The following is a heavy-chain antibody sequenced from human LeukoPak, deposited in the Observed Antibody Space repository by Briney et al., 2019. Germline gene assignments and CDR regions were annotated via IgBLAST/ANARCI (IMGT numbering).Heavy chain of an antibody. CDR2: ISYDGSNK. D-gene: IGHD6-19*01. CDR1: GFTFSSYG. V-gene: IGHV3-30*18. Sequence: HPGGSLRLSCAASGFTFSSYGMHWVRQAPVKGLEWVAVISYDGSNKYYADSVKGRFTISRDNSKNTLYLQMNSLRAEDTAVYYCAKDTRGIAVAGTSPFDYWGQGTLVTVSS. CDR3: AKDTRGIAVAGTSPFDY. J-gene: IGHJ4*02.